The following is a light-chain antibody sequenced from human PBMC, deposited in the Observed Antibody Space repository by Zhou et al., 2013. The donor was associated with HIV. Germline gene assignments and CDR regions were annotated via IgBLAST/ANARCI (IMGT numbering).Light chain of an antibody. Sequence: DIQMTQSPSSLSASVGDRVTITCRASQSISSYLNWYQQKPGKAPKLLIYAASSLQSGVPSRFSGSGSGTDFTLTISSLQPDDFATYFCQQSYGTPTFGQGTKVEIK. CDR3: QQSYGTPT. J-gene: IGKJ1*01. V-gene: IGKV1-39*01. CDR1: QSISSY. CDR2: AAS.